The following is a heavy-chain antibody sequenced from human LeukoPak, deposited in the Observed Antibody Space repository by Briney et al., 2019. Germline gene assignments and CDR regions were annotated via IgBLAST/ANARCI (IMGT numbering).Heavy chain of an antibody. CDR1: GGSISSSSYY. V-gene: IGHV4-39*07. J-gene: IGHJ5*02. Sequence: SETLSLTCTVSGGSISSSSYYWGWIRQPPGKGLEWIGSIYHSGSTYYNPSLKSRVTISVDTSKNQFSLKLSSVTAADTAVYYCARSWYYDFWSGLNWFDPWGQGTLVTVSS. CDR2: IYHSGST. D-gene: IGHD3-3*01. CDR3: ARSWYYDFWSGLNWFDP.